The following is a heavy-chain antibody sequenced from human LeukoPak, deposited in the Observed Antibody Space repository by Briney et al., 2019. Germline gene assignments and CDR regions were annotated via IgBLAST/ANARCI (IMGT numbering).Heavy chain of an antibody. CDR3: TAAALHPGGYYFDY. CDR2: IKRKTDGGTT. CDR1: GFTFSNAW. Sequence: GGSLRLSCAASGFTFSNAWMSWVRQAPGKGLEWVGRIKRKTDGGTTDYAAPVRGRFTISRADSKNTLYLQMNSLKTEDTAVYYWTAAALHPGGYYFDYWGQGTLVTVSS. D-gene: IGHD3-10*01. J-gene: IGHJ4*02. V-gene: IGHV3-15*01.